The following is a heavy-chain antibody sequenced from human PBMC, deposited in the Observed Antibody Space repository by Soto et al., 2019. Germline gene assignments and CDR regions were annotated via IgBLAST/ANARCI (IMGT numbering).Heavy chain of an antibody. D-gene: IGHD3-22*01. CDR1: GGSISSYY. J-gene: IGHJ4*02. CDR2: IYYSGST. CDR3: ARDPLTVTYYYDSSGYRFDY. Sequence: SETLSLTCTVSGGSISSYYWSWIRQPPGKGLEWIGYIYYSGSTNYNPSLKSRVTISVDTSKNQFSLKLSSVTAADTAVYYCARDPLTVTYYYDSSGYRFDYWGQGTLVTVSS. V-gene: IGHV4-59*01.